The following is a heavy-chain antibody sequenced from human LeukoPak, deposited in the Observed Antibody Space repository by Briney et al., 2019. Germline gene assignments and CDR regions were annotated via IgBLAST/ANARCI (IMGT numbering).Heavy chain of an antibody. CDR2: INHSGST. Sequence: SETLSLTFAVYGGSFSGYYWSWIRQPPGKGLEWIGEINHSGSTNYNPSLKSRVTISVDTSKNQFSLKLSSVTAADTAVYYCARHWGSGSYLPDYWGQGTLVTVSS. J-gene: IGHJ4*02. D-gene: IGHD3-10*01. CDR3: ARHWGSGSYLPDY. CDR1: GGSFSGYY. V-gene: IGHV4-34*01.